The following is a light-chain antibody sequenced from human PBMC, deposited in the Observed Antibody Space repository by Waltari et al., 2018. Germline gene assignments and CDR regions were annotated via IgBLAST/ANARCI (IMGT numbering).Light chain of an antibody. J-gene: IGKJ1*01. Sequence: DIVMTQSPLSLPVTPGEPASISCRSSQGLLGPNGYNFLDWYLQKPGQSPQLLIYLGSYRAYGVPDRVSGNGSGTDVTLISSRVETEDVGVYFCMQPLQAWTFGQGTKVEIK. CDR2: LGS. CDR3: MQPLQAWT. CDR1: QGLLGPNGYNF. V-gene: IGKV2-28*01.